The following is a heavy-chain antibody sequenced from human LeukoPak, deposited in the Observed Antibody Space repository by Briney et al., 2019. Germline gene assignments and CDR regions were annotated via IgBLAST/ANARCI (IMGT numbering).Heavy chain of an antibody. Sequence: SQTLSLTCAISGDSVSSNSGVWNWIRQSPSRGLEWLGKTYYRSKWYNDYAVSVKSRIAINPDTSKNQFSLHLNSVTPEDTAVYYCARSLWGGAFDVWGQGTKVAVSS. CDR1: GDSVSSNSGV. CDR3: ARSLWGGAFDV. J-gene: IGHJ3*01. V-gene: IGHV6-1*01. CDR2: TYYRSKWYN. D-gene: IGHD3-16*01.